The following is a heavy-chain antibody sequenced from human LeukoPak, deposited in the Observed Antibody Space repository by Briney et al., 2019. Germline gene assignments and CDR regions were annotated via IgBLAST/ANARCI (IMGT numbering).Heavy chain of an antibody. J-gene: IGHJ4*02. CDR3: ARGDGVYVY. CDR2: IYFGGTT. D-gene: IGHD5/OR15-5a*01. V-gene: IGHV3-53*01. Sequence: GGSLRLSCAASGFTFSNAWMTWVRQAPGQGLEWVSVIYFGGTTYYADSVKGRFTISRDNSENTVYLQMNSLRVEDTAVYYCARGDGVYVYWGQGTLVTVSS. CDR1: GFTFSNAW.